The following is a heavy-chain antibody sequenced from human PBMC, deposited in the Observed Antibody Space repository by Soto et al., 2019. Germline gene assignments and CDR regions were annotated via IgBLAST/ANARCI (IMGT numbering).Heavy chain of an antibody. CDR3: ARPYCDSTSCYTDWFDP. V-gene: IGHV1-8*01. CDR2: VNPKSGNT. D-gene: IGHD2-2*02. J-gene: IGHJ5*02. Sequence: QVQLVQSGAEVKKPGASVKVSCKASGYSFSTYDINWVRQAAGQGLEWMGWVNPKSGNTDYAQRFRGRVTMTSNTSISTAYMGLSALTPEDTAVYYCARPYCDSTSCYTDWFDPWGQGTLVTVSS. CDR1: GYSFSTYD.